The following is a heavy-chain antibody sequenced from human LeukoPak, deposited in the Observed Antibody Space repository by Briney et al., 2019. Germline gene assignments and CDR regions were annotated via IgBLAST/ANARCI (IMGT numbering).Heavy chain of an antibody. CDR1: GFTFSSYN. Sequence: TGGSLRLSCAASGFTFSSYNMNWVRQAPGKGLEWVSYISSSSSNIDYADSVKGRFTISRHNAKNSLFLQMNSLRAEDTAVYYCARDLDYVHALDIWGQGTVVTVSS. V-gene: IGHV3-48*01. CDR2: ISSSSSNI. J-gene: IGHJ3*02. CDR3: ARDLDYVHALDI. D-gene: IGHD4-17*01.